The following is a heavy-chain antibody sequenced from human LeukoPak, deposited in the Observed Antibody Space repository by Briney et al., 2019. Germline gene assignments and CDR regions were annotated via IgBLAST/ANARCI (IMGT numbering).Heavy chain of an antibody. V-gene: IGHV1-18*01. CDR2: ISAYNGNT. CDR1: GYTFTSYG. J-gene: IGHJ6*03. Sequence: ASVKVSCKASGYTFTSYGISWVRQAPGQGLEWMGWISAYNGNTNYAQKLQGRVTMTTDTSTSTAYMELRSLRSDDTAVYYCARDHSPPLTYYYYYMDVWGKGTTVTVSS. CDR3: ARDHSPPLTYYYYYMDV.